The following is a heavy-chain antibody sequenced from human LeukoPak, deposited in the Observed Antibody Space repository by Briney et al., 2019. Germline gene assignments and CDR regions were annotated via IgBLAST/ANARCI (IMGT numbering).Heavy chain of an antibody. Sequence: GGSLRLSCAASGFTFSSYWMSWVRQAPGKGLGWVANIKQDGSEKYYVDSVKGRFTISRDNAKNSLYLQMNSLRAEDTAVYYCARLSSSSWSPFDYWGQGTLVTVSS. CDR2: IKQDGSEK. CDR3: ARLSSSSWSPFDY. J-gene: IGHJ4*02. D-gene: IGHD6-13*01. CDR1: GFTFSSYW. V-gene: IGHV3-7*01.